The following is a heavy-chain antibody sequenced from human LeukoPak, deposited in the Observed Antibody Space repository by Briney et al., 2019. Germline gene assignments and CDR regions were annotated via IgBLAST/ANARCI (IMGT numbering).Heavy chain of an antibody. Sequence: GGSLRLSCAASGFTFSSYAMSWVRQAPGKGLEWVSVISGSGGSTYYADSVKGRFTISRDNSKNTLYLQMNSLRAEDTAVYYCAKSYGSGWYRLYFQHWGQGTLVTVSS. CDR2: ISGSGGST. CDR3: AKSYGSGWYRLYFQH. V-gene: IGHV3-23*01. CDR1: GFTFSSYA. J-gene: IGHJ1*01. D-gene: IGHD6-19*01.